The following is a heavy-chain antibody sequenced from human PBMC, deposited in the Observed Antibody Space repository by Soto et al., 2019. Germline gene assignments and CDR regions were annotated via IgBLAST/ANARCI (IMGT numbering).Heavy chain of an antibody. V-gene: IGHV1-3*01. Sequence: QVQLLQSGAEVKKPGASVKVSCEAIGFPFANYAIHWVRRAPGQGLEWMGYVNADNGDVKYSQKFNGRVTITRDKSASTAFVELSGLTSEDTAVYFCAGKERGHIFPYDSWGQGTLVTVSS. J-gene: IGHJ5*01. CDR1: GFPFANYA. CDR2: VNADNGDV. CDR3: AGKERGHIFPYDS. D-gene: IGHD5-18*01.